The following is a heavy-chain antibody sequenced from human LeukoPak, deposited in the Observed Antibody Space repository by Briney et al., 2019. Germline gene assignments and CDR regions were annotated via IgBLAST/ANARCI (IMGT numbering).Heavy chain of an antibody. Sequence: AGGSLRLSCAASGFTFNTFDMTWVRQAPGKGLEWVPYISSGSSSRYYADSVKGRFTISRDNAKNSLYLQMNSLRAEDTAVYFCARLRYYAVDVWGQGTTVIVSS. CDR1: GFTFNTFD. CDR2: ISSGSSSR. CDR3: ARLRYYAVDV. J-gene: IGHJ6*02. V-gene: IGHV3-48*01.